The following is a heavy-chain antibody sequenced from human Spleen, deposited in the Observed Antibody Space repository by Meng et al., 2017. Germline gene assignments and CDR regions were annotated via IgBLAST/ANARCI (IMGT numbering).Heavy chain of an antibody. J-gene: IGHJ4*02. CDR1: GFSLSTSGAG. CDR3: AHSDSSTYYYAY. D-gene: IGHD2/OR15-2a*01. CDR2: IYWDDGK. Sequence: QITLKESGPTLVKPTQTLTLTCPFSGFSLSTSGAGVGWIRQPPGKALEWLALIYWDDGKRYSPSLKNRLSITKDTSKNQVVLTVTNMDPVDTGTYYCAHSDSSTYYYAYWGQGTLVTVSS. V-gene: IGHV2-5*02.